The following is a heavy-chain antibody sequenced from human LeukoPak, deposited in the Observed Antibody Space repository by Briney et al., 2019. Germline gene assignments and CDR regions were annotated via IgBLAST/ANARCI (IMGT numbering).Heavy chain of an antibody. V-gene: IGHV4-34*01. CDR3: ARAPARIAAAGY. CDR1: GGSFSGYY. Sequence: PSETLSLTCAVYGGSFSGYYWSWIRQPPGKGLEWIGEINHSGSTNYNPSLKSQVTISVDTSKNQFSLKLSSVTAADTAVYYCARAPARIAAAGYWGQGTLVTVSS. CDR2: INHSGST. D-gene: IGHD6-13*01. J-gene: IGHJ4*02.